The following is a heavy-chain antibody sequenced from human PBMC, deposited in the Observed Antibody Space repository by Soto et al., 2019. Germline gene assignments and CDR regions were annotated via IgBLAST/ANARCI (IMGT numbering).Heavy chain of an antibody. CDR3: ARTIQYSGGALGS. J-gene: IGHJ5*02. V-gene: IGHV3-74*01. CDR1: GFTFSSYW. CDR2: INSDGSTT. Sequence: GGSLRLSCAASGFTFSSYWMHWVRQAPGKGLVWVSRINSDGSTTNYADSVKGRFTISRDNAKITLYLQMNSLRAEDTSVYYCARTIQYSGGALGSWGQGTLVTVSS. D-gene: IGHD1-26*01.